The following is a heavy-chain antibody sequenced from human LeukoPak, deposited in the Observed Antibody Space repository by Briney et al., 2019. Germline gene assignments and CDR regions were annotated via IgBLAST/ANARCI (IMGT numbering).Heavy chain of an antibody. J-gene: IGHJ3*02. Sequence: SETLSLTCAVSGVSISSGGYSWRWIRQPPGKGLEWIGYIYHSGSTYYNPSLKSRVTISVDRSKNQFSLKLSSVTAADTAVYYCARGKVTYYYDSSGYYPDAFDIWGQGTMVTVSS. CDR3: ARGKVTYYYDSSGYYPDAFDI. D-gene: IGHD3-22*01. CDR2: IYHSGST. V-gene: IGHV4-30-2*01. CDR1: GVSISSGGYS.